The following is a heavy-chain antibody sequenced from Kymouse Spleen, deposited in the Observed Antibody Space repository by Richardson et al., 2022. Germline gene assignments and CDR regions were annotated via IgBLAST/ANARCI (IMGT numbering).Heavy chain of an antibody. CDR3: ARGEQWPMDV. D-gene: IGHD6-19*01. J-gene: IGHJ6*02. Sequence: QVQLQESGPGLVKPSETLSLTCTVSGGSISSYYWSWIRQPPGKGLEWIGYIYYSGSTNYNPSLKSRVTISVDTSKNQFSLKLSSVTAADTAVYYCARGEQWPMDVWGQGTTVTVSS. CDR2: IYYSGST. CDR1: GGSISSYY. V-gene: IGHV4-59*01.